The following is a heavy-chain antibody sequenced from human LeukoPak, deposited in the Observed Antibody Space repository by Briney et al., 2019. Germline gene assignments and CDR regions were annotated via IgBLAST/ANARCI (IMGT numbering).Heavy chain of an antibody. CDR1: GYTFTGYY. J-gene: IGHJ3*02. CDR3: ARDLPPDRYCSSTSCYGAFDI. V-gene: IGHV1-2*02. CDR2: INPNSGGT. Sequence: ASVKVSCKASGYTFTGYYMHWVRQAPGQGLEWMGWINPNSGGTNYAQKFQGRVTITADKSTSTAYMELSSLRSEDTAVYYCARDLPPDRYCSSTSCYGAFDIWGQGTMVTVSS. D-gene: IGHD2-2*01.